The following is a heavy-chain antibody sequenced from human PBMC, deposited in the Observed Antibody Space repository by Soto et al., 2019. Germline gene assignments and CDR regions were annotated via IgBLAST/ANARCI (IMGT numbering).Heavy chain of an antibody. J-gene: IGHJ1*01. V-gene: IGHV3-30-3*01. D-gene: IGHD3-22*01. CDR3: ARDWTGYYDSSGYYPTLQH. Sequence: GGSLRLSCAASGFTFSSYAMHWVRQAPGKGLEWVAVISYDGSNKYYADSVKGRFTISRDNSKNTLYLQMNSLRAEDTAVYYCARDWTGYYDSSGYYPTLQHWGQGTLVTVSS. CDR1: GFTFSSYA. CDR2: ISYDGSNK.